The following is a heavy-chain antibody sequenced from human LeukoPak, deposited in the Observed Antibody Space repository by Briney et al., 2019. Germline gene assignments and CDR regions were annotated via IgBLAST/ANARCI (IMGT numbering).Heavy chain of an antibody. J-gene: IGHJ5*02. Sequence: SETLSLTCTVSGGSISSSSYYWGWIRQPPGKGLEWIGSIYYSGSTYYNPSLKSRVTISVDTSKNQFNLKLSSLTAADTAVYYCARHEQHSIAAAEPSTNWFDPWGQGTLVTVSS. D-gene: IGHD6-13*01. CDR3: ARHEQHSIAAAEPSTNWFDP. CDR1: GGSISSSSYY. CDR2: IYYSGST. V-gene: IGHV4-39*01.